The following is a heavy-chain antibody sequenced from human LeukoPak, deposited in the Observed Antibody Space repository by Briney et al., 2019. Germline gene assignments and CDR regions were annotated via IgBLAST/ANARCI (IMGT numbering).Heavy chain of an antibody. CDR3: ARDNVGSEEGHDY. CDR2: ISKDGSVK. Sequence: GRSLRLSCVASGFTFSNYGMQWVRQAPGKGLEWVAIISKDGSVKYYGDSVRGRFTISRDNSKNTAYLQMNSLRADDTAVYYCARDNVGSEEGHDYWGQGTLVTVSS. D-gene: IGHD3-10*01. V-gene: IGHV3-30*03. J-gene: IGHJ4*02. CDR1: GFTFSNYG.